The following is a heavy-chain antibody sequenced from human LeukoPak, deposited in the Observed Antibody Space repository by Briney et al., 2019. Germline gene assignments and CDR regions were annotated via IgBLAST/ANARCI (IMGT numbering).Heavy chain of an antibody. V-gene: IGHV3-66*01. Sequence: PGGSLRLSCAASGFTVSSNYMSWVRQAPGKGLEWVSVIYSGGSTYYADSVKGRFTISRDNSKNTLYLQMNSLRAEDTAVYYCARDTPPRRIQLWSYYYYGMDVRGQGTTVTVSS. CDR3: ARDTPPRRIQLWSYYYYGMDV. CDR2: IYSGGST. D-gene: IGHD5-18*01. CDR1: GFTVSSNY. J-gene: IGHJ6*02.